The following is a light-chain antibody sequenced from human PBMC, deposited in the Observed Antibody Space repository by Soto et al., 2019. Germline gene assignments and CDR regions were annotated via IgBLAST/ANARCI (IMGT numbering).Light chain of an antibody. Sequence: DIQMTQSPSSLSASVGDRVTITCRASHDISTFLNWYQQKPGKAPNLLIYAASTLQSGVPDRFSGSGSGTDFTLKISRVEAEDVGVYYCMQALQTITFGQGTRLEIK. CDR1: HDISTF. V-gene: IGKV1-39*01. CDR2: AAS. CDR3: MQALQTIT. J-gene: IGKJ5*01.